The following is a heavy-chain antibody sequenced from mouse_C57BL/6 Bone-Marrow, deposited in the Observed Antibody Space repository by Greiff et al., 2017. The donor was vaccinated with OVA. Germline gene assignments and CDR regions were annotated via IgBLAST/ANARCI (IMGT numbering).Heavy chain of an antibody. CDR2: ISDGGSYT. V-gene: IGHV5-4*01. CDR1: GFTFSSYA. D-gene: IGHD3-3*01. CDR3: AREGLSAY. Sequence: DVQVVASWGGLVKPGGSLKLSCAASGFTFSSYAMSWVRQTPEKRLEWVATISDGGSYTYYPDNVKGRFTISRDNAKNNLYLQMSHLKSEDTAMYYCAREGLSAYWGQGTLVTVSA. J-gene: IGHJ3*01.